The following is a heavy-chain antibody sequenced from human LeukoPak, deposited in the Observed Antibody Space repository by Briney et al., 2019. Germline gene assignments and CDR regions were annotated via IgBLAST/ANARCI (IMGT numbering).Heavy chain of an antibody. CDR3: TRLGKDAFDI. CDR2: IRSKANSYAT. CDR1: GFTFSSYS. D-gene: IGHD1-14*01. V-gene: IGHV3-73*01. J-gene: IGHJ3*02. Sequence: GGSLRLSCEASGFTFSSYSMNWVRQASGKGLEWVGRIRSKANSYATAYAASVKGRFTISRDDSKNTAYLQMNSLKTEDTAVYYCTRLGKDAFDIWGQGTMVTVSS.